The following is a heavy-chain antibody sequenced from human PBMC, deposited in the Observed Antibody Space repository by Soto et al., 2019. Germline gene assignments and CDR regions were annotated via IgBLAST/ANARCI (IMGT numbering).Heavy chain of an antibody. CDR1: GESIGSGGHY. Sequence: QVQLQESGPGLVRPSESLSLTCSVSGESIGSGGHYWNWIRQRPEKGLEWIGYIYYSGSTHYNPSLRSRLTIALDPSKNQFFLRLVSVTAADTALYYCARDQALAPSVWGYWGQGIQVTVSS. CDR2: IYYSGST. J-gene: IGHJ4*02. D-gene: IGHD7-27*01. CDR3: ARDQALAPSVWGY. V-gene: IGHV4-31*03.